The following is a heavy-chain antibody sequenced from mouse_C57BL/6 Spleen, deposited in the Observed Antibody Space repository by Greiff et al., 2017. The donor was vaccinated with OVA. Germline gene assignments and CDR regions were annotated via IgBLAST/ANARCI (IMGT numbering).Heavy chain of an antibody. CDR1: YTFTDYYM. CDR2: YPGSGNTY. Sequence: VQLKESGPELVKPGASVKMSCKASGYTFTDYYMHWVKQKPGKGLEWIGEIYPGSGNTYYNEKFKGKATLTADTSSSTAYMQLSSLTSEDSAVYFCASFYYSYFDYWGQGTTLTVSS. V-gene: IGHV1-83*01. D-gene: IGHD1-1*01. J-gene: IGHJ2*01. CDR3: SFYYSYFDY.